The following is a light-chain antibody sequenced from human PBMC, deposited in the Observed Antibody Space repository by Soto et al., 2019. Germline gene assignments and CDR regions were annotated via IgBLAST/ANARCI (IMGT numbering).Light chain of an antibody. J-gene: IGKJ1*01. V-gene: IGKV3-20*01. CDR3: QQYGSSPRT. CDR1: QSVSSNS. Sequence: EIVLTQSPGTLSLSPGERATLSCRASQSVSSNSLAWYQQKPGQAPRLLIYGASSRATGIPDRFSGSGSGTDFTFTISRLEPEDFAVYFCQQYGSSPRTFGQGTKVEIK. CDR2: GAS.